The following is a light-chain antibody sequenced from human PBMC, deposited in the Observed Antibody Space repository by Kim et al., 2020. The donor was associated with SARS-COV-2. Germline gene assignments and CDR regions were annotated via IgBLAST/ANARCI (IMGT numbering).Light chain of an antibody. V-gene: IGKV3-20*01. J-gene: IGKJ4*01. CDR3: QQYGTSPLT. Sequence: EIVLTQSPATLSLSPGERAALSCRASQSVSSSYLALYQQKPGQAPRLLIYGASSRATGIPDRFSGSGSGTAFTLTITRLEPDDFAVYYCQQYGTSPLTFGGGTKLEI. CDR2: GAS. CDR1: QSVSSSY.